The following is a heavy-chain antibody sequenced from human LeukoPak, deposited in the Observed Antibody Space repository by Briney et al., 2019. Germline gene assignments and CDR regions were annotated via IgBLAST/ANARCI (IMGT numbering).Heavy chain of an antibody. J-gene: IGHJ4*02. V-gene: IGHV3-23*01. CDR2: ISGSVCST. CDR3: AKDVGRYGDYSRGDDY. Sequence: GGSLRLSCAASGFTFSCYAMSWVRQAPGKGLQWVSAISGSVCSTYYADSVKGRFTISRDNSKNTLYLQMNSLRAEDTAVYYCAKDVGRYGDYSRGDDYWGQGTLVTVSS. D-gene: IGHD4-17*01. CDR1: GFTFSCYA.